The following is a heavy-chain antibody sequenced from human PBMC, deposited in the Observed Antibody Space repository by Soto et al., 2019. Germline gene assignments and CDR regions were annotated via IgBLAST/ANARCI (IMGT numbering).Heavy chain of an antibody. J-gene: IGHJ4*02. V-gene: IGHV3-33*01. D-gene: IGHD4-17*01. CDR1: GFTFSSYG. CDR2: IWYDGSNK. CDR3: ARGKLRFYGDYLDY. Sequence: PGGSLRLSCAASGFTFSSYGMHWVHQAPGKGLEWVAVIWYDGSNKYYADSVKGRFTISRDNSKNTLYLQMNSLRAEDTAVYYCARGKLRFYGDYLDYWGQGTLVTVSS.